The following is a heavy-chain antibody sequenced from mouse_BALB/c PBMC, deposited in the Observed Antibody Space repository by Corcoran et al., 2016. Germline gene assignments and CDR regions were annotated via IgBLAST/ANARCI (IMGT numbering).Heavy chain of an antibody. CDR2: INPNNGGT. J-gene: IGHJ4*01. CDR3: ARRTTARALYYYAMDY. CDR1: GYTFTDYN. V-gene: IGHV1-18*01. D-gene: IGHD3-2*01. Sequence: EVLLQQSGPELVKPGASVKIPCKASGYTFTDYNMDWVKQSHGKSLEWIGDINPNNGGTIYNQKFKGKATLTVDKSSSTAYMELRSLTSEDTAVYYCARRTTARALYYYAMDYWGQGTSVTVSS.